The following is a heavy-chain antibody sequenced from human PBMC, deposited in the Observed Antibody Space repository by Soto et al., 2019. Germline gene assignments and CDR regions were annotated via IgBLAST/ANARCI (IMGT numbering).Heavy chain of an antibody. J-gene: IGHJ4*02. CDR3: TTWSAPYYYDSSGYPPTDY. D-gene: IGHD3-22*01. Sequence: GGSLRLSCAASGFTFSNAWMNWVRQAPGKGLEWVGRIKSKTDGGTTDYAAPVKGRFTISRDDSKNTLYLQMNSLKTEDTAVYYCTTWSAPYYYDSSGYPPTDYWGQGTLVTVSS. V-gene: IGHV3-15*07. CDR2: IKSKTDGGTT. CDR1: GFTFSNAW.